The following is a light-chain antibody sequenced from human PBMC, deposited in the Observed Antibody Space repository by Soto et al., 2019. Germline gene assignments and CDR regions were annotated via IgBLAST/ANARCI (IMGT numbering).Light chain of an antibody. CDR3: HYHDSSPEFA. CDR2: AAF. V-gene: IGKV3-20*01. CDR1: QNVTSTY. Sequence: EIVLTQAPGTMSSSAEERASLSCSCSQNVTSTYLAWYQQRPGQPPRLLIYAAFSRATGVPDRFSASGSGTEFTLTITRLEPEDFAVYYCHYHDSSPEFAFGPGTRLE. J-gene: IGKJ5*01.